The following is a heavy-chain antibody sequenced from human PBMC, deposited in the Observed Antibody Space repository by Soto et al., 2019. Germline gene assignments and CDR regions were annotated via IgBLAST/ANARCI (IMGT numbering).Heavy chain of an antibody. Sequence: PGGSLRLSCAASGFTFSSYGMHWVRQAPGKGLEWVALISYDGSNKYYADSVKGRFTISRDNSKNTLYLQMNSLRAEDTAVYYCAPSPQATLDYWGQGT. J-gene: IGHJ4*02. D-gene: IGHD1-1*01. V-gene: IGHV3-30*03. CDR3: APSPQATLDY. CDR2: ISYDGSNK. CDR1: GFTFSSYG.